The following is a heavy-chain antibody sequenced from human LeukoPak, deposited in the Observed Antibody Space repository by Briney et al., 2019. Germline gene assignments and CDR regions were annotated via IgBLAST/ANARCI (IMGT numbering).Heavy chain of an antibody. Sequence: GGSLRLSCAASGFTFSSYGMHWVRQAPGKGLEWVAVIWYDGSNKYYADSVKGRFTISRDNSKNTLYLQMNSLRAEGTAVYYCASGHYDSSGYYPPSFWFDPWGQGTLVTVSS. J-gene: IGHJ5*02. CDR1: GFTFSSYG. CDR2: IWYDGSNK. D-gene: IGHD3-22*01. CDR3: ASGHYDSSGYYPPSFWFDP. V-gene: IGHV3-33*01.